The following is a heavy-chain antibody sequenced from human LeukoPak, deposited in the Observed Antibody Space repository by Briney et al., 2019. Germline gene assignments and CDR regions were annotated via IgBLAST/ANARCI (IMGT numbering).Heavy chain of an antibody. CDR1: GGSISSNNW. CDR2: IYHSGSP. D-gene: IGHD1-1*01. CDR3: ARVNINNWHSCDY. J-gene: IGHJ4*02. Sequence: SGTLSLTCAVSGGSISSNNWWGWVRQPPGKGLERIGEIYHSGSPNYNPSLKSRVTISVDKSRNHFSLNLSSVTAADTAVCYCARVNINNWHSCDYWGQGTLVTVSS. V-gene: IGHV4-4*02.